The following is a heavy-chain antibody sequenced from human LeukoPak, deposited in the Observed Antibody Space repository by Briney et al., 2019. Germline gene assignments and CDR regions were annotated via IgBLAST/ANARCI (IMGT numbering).Heavy chain of an antibody. V-gene: IGHV1-46*01. CDR2: INPSGGST. J-gene: IGHJ4*02. Sequence: ASVKVSCKASGYTFISYYMHWVRQAPGQGLEWMGIINPSGGSTSYAQKFQGRVTMTRDTSTSTVYMELSSLRSEDTAVYYCAISSGGRGGFDYWGQGTLVTVSS. D-gene: IGHD6-19*01. CDR3: AISSGGRGGFDY. CDR1: GYTFISYY.